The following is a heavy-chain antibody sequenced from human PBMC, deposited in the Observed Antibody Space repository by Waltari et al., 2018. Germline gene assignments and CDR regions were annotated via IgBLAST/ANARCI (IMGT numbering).Heavy chain of an antibody. CDR1: GYSISSGYY. D-gene: IGHD3-10*01. J-gene: IGHJ3*02. V-gene: IGHV4-38-2*02. CDR2: IYHSGST. Sequence: QVQLQESGPGLVKPSETLSLTCAVSGYSISSGYYWGWIRQPPGKGLEWIGSIYHSGSTYYTPSLKSRVTISVDTSKNQFSLKRSSVTAADTAVYYCARDGNVLLWFGARGGAFDIWGQGTMVTVSS. CDR3: ARDGNVLLWFGARGGAFDI.